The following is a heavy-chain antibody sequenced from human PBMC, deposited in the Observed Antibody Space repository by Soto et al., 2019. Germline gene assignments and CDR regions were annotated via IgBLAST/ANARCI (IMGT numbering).Heavy chain of an antibody. CDR3: ATNYCSGGSCYEGFFDY. CDR2: FDPEDGET. D-gene: IGHD2-15*01. Sequence: GASVKVFCKVSGYTLTELSMHWVRQAPGKGLEWMGGFDPEDGETIYAQKFQGRVTMTEDTSTDTAYMELSSLRSEDTAVYYCATNYCSGGSCYEGFFDYWGQGTLVTVSS. CDR1: GYTLTELS. J-gene: IGHJ4*02. V-gene: IGHV1-24*01.